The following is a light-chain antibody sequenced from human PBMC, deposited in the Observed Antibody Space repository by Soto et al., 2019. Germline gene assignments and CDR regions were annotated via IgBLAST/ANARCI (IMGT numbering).Light chain of an antibody. CDR2: EGS. V-gene: IGLV2-23*01. J-gene: IGLJ1*01. Sequence: QSALTQPASVSGSPGQSITISCTGTSSDVGSYNLVSWYQQHPGKAPKLMIYEGSKRHSGVSNRFYVSKSGNTASLTISGLKAEDEAAYYCCSYAGSSTYVFGTGTKLTVL. CDR1: SSDVGSYNL. CDR3: CSYAGSSTYV.